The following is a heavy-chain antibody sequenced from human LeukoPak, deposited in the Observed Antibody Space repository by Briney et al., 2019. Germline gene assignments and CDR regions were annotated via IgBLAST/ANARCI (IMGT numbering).Heavy chain of an antibody. D-gene: IGHD2/OR15-2a*01. CDR3: AKAVGSITTYFDY. Sequence: PGGSPRLSCAASGFTFSSYAMSWVRQAPGKGLEWVSAISGSGGSTYYADSVKGRFTISRDNSKNTLYLQMNSLRAEDTAVYYCAKAVGSITTYFDYWGQGTLVTVSS. J-gene: IGHJ4*02. CDR1: GFTFSSYA. V-gene: IGHV3-23*01. CDR2: ISGSGGST.